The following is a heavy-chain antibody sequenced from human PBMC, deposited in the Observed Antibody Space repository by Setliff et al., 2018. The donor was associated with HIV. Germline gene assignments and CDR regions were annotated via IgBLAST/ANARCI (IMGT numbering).Heavy chain of an antibody. CDR2: INPNSGGT. V-gene: IGHV1-2*06. J-gene: IGHJ3*02. D-gene: IGHD5-18*01. CDR3: ARSGYSYGHGAFDI. Sequence: ASVKVSCKASGYTFTDYFMHWVRQAPGQGLEWMGRINPNSGGTNYAQKFQGRVTMTRDTSISTAYMELSRLRSDDTAVYYCARSGYSYGHGAFDIWGQGTMVTVSS. CDR1: GYTFTDYF.